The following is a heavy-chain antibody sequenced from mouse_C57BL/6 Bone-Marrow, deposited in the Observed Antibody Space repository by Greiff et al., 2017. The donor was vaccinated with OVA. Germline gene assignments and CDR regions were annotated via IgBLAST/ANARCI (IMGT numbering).Heavy chain of an antibody. CDR3: ARANYYGSEDYFDY. CDR1: GYTFTSYW. CDR2: IHPNSGST. Sequence: QVQLQQPGAELVKPGASVKLSCKASGYTFTSYWMHWVKQRPGQGLEWIGMIHPNSGSTNYNEKFKSKATLTVDKSSSTAYMRLSSLTSEDSAVYYCARANYYGSEDYFDYWGQGTTLTVSS. V-gene: IGHV1-64*01. D-gene: IGHD1-1*01. J-gene: IGHJ2*01.